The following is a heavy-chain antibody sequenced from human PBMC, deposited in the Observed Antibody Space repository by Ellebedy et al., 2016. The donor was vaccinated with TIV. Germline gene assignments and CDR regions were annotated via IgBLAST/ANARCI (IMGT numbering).Heavy chain of an antibody. Sequence: SETLSLTXTVSGGSISSYYWSWIRQPPGKGLEWIGYIYYSGSTNYSPSLKSRVTISVDTSKNQFSLKLSSVTAADTAVYYCAREAMGSISYLRVWGQGTLVTVSS. J-gene: IGHJ4*02. CDR1: GGSISSYY. CDR3: AREAMGSISYLRV. D-gene: IGHD5-18*01. CDR2: IYYSGST. V-gene: IGHV4-59*13.